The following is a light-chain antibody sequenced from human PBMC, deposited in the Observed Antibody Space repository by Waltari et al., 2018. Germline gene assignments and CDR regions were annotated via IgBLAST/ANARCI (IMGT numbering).Light chain of an antibody. Sequence: QARLTQPPSVSKGLRQTATLTCTGNGNNVGNQGAAWLQQHQDHPPKPLSYRNNNRPSGISERFSASRSGNTASLTITGLQPEDEADYYCSAWDSSLSAWVFGGGTKLTVL. CDR3: SAWDSSLSAWV. J-gene: IGLJ3*02. CDR1: GNNVGNQG. CDR2: RNN. V-gene: IGLV10-54*04.